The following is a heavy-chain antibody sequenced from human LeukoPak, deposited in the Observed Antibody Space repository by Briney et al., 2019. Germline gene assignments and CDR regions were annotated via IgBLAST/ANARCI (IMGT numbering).Heavy chain of an antibody. CDR1: GYSFTNYW. CDR3: ARLGNYYGGFDD. D-gene: IGHD3-10*01. V-gene: IGHV5-51*01. CDR2: IYPGDSDT. J-gene: IGHJ4*02. Sequence: GESLKISCKGSGYSFTNYWIGWVRRKPGKGLDLMGIIYPGDSDTRYSPSFQGQVTISVDRSISTAYLQWSSLQASDTAMYYCARLGNYYGGFDDWGQGTLVTVSS.